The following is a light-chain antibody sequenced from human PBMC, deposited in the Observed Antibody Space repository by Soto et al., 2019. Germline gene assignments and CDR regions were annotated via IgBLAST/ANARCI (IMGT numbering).Light chain of an antibody. J-gene: IGKJ1*01. V-gene: IGKV4-1*01. CDR2: WAS. CDR1: QSVSYTSNNKNY. Sequence: DIVMTQSPDSLAVSLGERATINCKSSQSVSYTSNNKNYIAWYQQKPGQPLKLLIYWASTRESGVPDRFSGSGSGTDFTLTISSLQAEDVAVYYCQQYYTAPLTFGQGTKVEIK. CDR3: QQYYTAPLT.